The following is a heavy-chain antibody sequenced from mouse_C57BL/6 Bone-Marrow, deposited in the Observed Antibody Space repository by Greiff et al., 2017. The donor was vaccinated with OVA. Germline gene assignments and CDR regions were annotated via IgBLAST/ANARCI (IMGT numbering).Heavy chain of an antibody. J-gene: IGHJ4*01. CDR3: ARDDYGFYAMDY. Sequence: DVKLVESGGGLVKPGGSLKLSCAASGFTFSDYGMHWVRQAPEKGLEWVAYISSGSSTIYYADTVKGRFTISRDNAKNTLFLQMTSLRSEDTAMYYCARDDYGFYAMDYWGQGTSVTVSS. CDR1: GFTFSDYG. CDR2: ISSGSSTI. V-gene: IGHV5-17*01. D-gene: IGHD2-4*01.